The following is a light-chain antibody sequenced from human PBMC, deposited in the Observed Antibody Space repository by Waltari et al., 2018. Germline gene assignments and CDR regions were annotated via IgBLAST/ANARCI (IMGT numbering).Light chain of an antibody. V-gene: IGLV1-40*01. J-gene: IGLJ3*02. CDR1: GSNIGAGHD. CDR3: QSYDTSLMSVV. CDR2: GST. Sequence: QSVLTPPPSVSGAPGPRVTISCTGSGSNIGAGHDVHWYQQLPRAAPKLLIYGSTSRPLGVPDRFFGSTSGTSASLAITGLQAEDEADYYCQSYDTSLMSVVFGGGTKLTVL.